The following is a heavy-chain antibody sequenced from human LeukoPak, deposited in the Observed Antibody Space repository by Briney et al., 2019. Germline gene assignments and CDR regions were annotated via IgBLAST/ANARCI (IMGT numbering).Heavy chain of an antibody. J-gene: IGHJ4*02. Sequence: GGSLRLSCAASGFTVSSNYMSWVRQAPGKGLEWVSVIYSGGSTYYADSVKGRFTISRDHSKNTLYLQMNYLRAEDTALYYCAKNIAAPATPFDYWGQGTLVTVSS. V-gene: IGHV3-53*01. CDR3: AKNIAAPATPFDY. D-gene: IGHD6-13*01. CDR1: GFTVSSNY. CDR2: IYSGGST.